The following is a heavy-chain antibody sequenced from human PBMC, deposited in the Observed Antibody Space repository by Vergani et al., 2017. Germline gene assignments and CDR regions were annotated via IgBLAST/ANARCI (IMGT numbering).Heavy chain of an antibody. CDR1: GFPFSSHA. D-gene: IGHD5-24*01. J-gene: IGHJ4*02. V-gene: IGHV3-23*01. CDR2: IKNTGDST. Sequence: EVQLLQSEGAVVQPGGSLRLSCVASGFPFSSHAMSWVRQGQGQGLEWVSSIKNTGDSTHYADSVKGRFTISRDNSKNTLYLQMSSLRVEDTAVYYCGRGSDNYNWGQGTLVTVSS. CDR3: GRGSDNYN.